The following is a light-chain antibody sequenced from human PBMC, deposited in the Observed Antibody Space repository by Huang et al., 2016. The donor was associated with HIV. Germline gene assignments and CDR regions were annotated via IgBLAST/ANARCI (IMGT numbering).Light chain of an antibody. CDR3: QQYGSSPPRFT. J-gene: IGKJ3*01. CDR1: QSVSSSY. CDR2: GAS. V-gene: IGKV3-20*01. Sequence: EIVLTQSPGTLFLSPGERATLSCRASQSVSSSYFAWYQQKPGQAPRLLIYGASSRATGIPDRFSVSGSVTDFTLTISRLEPEDFAVYYCQQYGSSPPRFTFGPGTKVDIK.